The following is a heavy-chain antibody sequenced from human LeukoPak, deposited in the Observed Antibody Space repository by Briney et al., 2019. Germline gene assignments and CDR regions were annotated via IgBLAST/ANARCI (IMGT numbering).Heavy chain of an antibody. CDR1: GGSISSYY. Sequence: SETLSLTCTVSGGSISSYYWSWIRQPPGKGLEWIGYIYYSGSTNYNPSLKSRVTISVDTSKNQFSLKLSSVTAADTAVYYCARGPGSDYWGQGTLVTVSS. D-gene: IGHD1-26*01. CDR3: ARGPGSDY. CDR2: IYYSGST. J-gene: IGHJ4*02. V-gene: IGHV4-59*01.